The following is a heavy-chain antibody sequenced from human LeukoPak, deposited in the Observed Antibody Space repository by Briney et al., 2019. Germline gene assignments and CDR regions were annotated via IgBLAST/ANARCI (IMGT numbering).Heavy chain of an antibody. CDR2: TYYRSKWYN. J-gene: IGHJ5*02. D-gene: IGHD6-19*01. Sequence: SQTLSLTCAISGDSVSSNSAAWNWIRQSPSRGLEWLGRTYYRSKWYNDYAVSVKSRVTINPDTSKNQFSLQLNSVTPEDTAVYYCASSRIAVAGTGWFDPWGQGTLVTVSS. CDR3: ASSRIAVAGTGWFDP. V-gene: IGHV6-1*01. CDR1: GDSVSSNSAA.